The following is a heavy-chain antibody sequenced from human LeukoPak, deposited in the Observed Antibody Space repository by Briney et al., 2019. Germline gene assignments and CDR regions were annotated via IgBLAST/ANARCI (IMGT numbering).Heavy chain of an antibody. V-gene: IGHV3-74*01. D-gene: IGHD3-10*01. CDR2: INDDGSAT. CDR1: GFTFSNYW. J-gene: IGHJ6*03. Sequence: GGSLRLSCAASGFTFSNYWMHWVRQVPGKGLVWVSRINDDGSATFYADSVKGRFTISRDNAKNTLFLQMSSLRAEDTAVYYCAKGSHYYGSGSYYYYYYYMDVWGKGTTVTISS. CDR3: AKGSHYYGSGSYYYYYYYMDV.